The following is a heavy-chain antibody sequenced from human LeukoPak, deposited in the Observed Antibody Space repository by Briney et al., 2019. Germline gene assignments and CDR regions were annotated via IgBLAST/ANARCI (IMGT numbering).Heavy chain of an antibody. CDR3: ARDLDDYVWGSYLY. V-gene: IGHV3-53*01. J-gene: IGHJ4*02. CDR2: TYSGGST. D-gene: IGHD3-16*02. CDR1: GFIVSNNY. Sequence: TGGSLRLSCAASGFIVSNNYMSWVRQAPGKGLEWVSVTYSGGSTYYADSVKGRFIISRDNSKNTLYLQMNSLRAVDTAVYYCARDLDDYVWGSYLYWGQGTLVTVSS.